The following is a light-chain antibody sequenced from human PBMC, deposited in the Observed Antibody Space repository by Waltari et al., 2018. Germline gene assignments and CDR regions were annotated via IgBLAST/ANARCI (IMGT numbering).Light chain of an antibody. V-gene: IGKV1-5*01. Sequence: DIQMTQSPSTLSPSVGDTVTITCRASQSISDYLAWYQQKPGKAPKLLIYDASTLKNGVPSRFSGSLSGTEFTLTISSLQPDDFATYYCQHYSGFSSRTFGQGTKVDIK. CDR3: QHYSGFSSRT. J-gene: IGKJ1*01. CDR1: QSISDY. CDR2: DAS.